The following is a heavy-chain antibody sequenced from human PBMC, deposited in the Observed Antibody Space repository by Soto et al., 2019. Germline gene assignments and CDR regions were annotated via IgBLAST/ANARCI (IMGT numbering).Heavy chain of an antibody. CDR2: IYSSGST. CDR3: ERGQRFSDWFDP. Sequence: SETLSLTCTVTGGALSGYYWTWIRQSDGEGLEWIGRIYSSGSTNYNPSLKSRVTISLDTSMTYFSLRLSSVTAADTAVYYCERGQRFSDWFDPWGQGTLVTVS. D-gene: IGHD3-3*01. CDR1: GGALSGYY. V-gene: IGHV4-4*07. J-gene: IGHJ5*02.